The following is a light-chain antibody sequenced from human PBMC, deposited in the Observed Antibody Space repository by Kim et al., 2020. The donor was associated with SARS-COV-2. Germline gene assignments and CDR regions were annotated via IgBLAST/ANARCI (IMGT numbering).Light chain of an antibody. CDR1: SSNVGSYNV. CDR3: CSYAGSNTFVV. CDR2: EVS. V-gene: IGLV2-23*02. Sequence: AIAISCTGTSSNVGSYNVVAWYQQHPGKAPKLMIYEVSKRPSGVSNRFSGSKSGNTASLTISGLQAEDEADYYCCSYAGSNTFVVFGGGTQLTVL. J-gene: IGLJ2*01.